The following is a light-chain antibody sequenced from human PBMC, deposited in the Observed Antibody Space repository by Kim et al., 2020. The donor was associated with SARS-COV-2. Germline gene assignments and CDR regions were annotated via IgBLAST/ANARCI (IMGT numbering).Light chain of an antibody. Sequence: SLSPGESATCACRASQSIGVSLGWYQHKPGQAPRLLIYSASNRATGVPARFSGSGFGTDFTLTINNLEPEDSAIYFCQQRNVWPDTFGQGTKLEI. CDR1: QSIGVS. CDR3: QQRNVWPDT. CDR2: SAS. J-gene: IGKJ2*01. V-gene: IGKV3-11*01.